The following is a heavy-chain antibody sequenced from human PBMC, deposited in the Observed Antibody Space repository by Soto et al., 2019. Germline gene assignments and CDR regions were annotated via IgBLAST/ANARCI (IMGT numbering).Heavy chain of an antibody. CDR1: GGSFSGYY. Sequence: QVQLQQWGAGLLKPSETLSLTCAVYGGSFSGYYWSWIRQPPGKGLEWIGEINHSGSTNYNPSLKSRVTISVDTSKNQFSLKLSSVTAADTAVYHCARGGTAAAGNDFDYWGQGTLVTVSS. D-gene: IGHD6-13*01. V-gene: IGHV4-34*01. CDR2: INHSGST. CDR3: ARGGTAAAGNDFDY. J-gene: IGHJ4*02.